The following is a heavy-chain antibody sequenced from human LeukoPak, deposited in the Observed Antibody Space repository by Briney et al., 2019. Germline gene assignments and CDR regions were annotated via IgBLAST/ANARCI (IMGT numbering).Heavy chain of an antibody. CDR1: GFNFDDYG. D-gene: IGHD5-12*01. CDR2: INWNGDGS. V-gene: IGHV3-20*04. CDR3: ARRGYNSFYGMDV. Sequence: SGGSLRPSCAASGFNFDDYGMSWVRQAPGKGLEWVAGINWNGDGSGYVDAVKGRFTVSRDNAKSSLYLQMNSLRVEDTALYYCARRGYNSFYGMDVWGQGTTVTVS. J-gene: IGHJ6*02.